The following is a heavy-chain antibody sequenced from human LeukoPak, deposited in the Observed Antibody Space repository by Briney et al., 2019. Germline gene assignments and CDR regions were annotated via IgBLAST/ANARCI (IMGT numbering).Heavy chain of an antibody. CDR2: IYYSGTT. CDR3: AKGAGGFSYYNWFDP. J-gene: IGHJ5*02. V-gene: IGHV4-39*07. Sequence: MPSETLSLTCTVSGGSISSSPYYWGWIRQPPVKGLEWIGSIYYSGTTHYNPSLESRVTISVDTSKNQFSLKLASVTAADTAIYYCAKGAGGFSYYNWFDPWGQGTLVTVSS. CDR1: GGSISSSPYY. D-gene: IGHD5-18*01.